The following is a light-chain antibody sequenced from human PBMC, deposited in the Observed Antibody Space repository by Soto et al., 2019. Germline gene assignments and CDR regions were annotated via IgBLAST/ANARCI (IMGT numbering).Light chain of an antibody. CDR3: ATWDSSLSAGV. J-gene: IGLJ2*01. CDR2: DNN. CDR1: SSNIGNNY. V-gene: IGLV1-51*01. Sequence: QPVLTQPPSVSAAPGQKVTISCSGSSSNIGNNYVSWYQQLPGTAPKLLIYDNNERPSGIPDRFSGSKSGTSATLGITGLQTGDEADYYCATWDSSLSAGVFGGGTKVTVL.